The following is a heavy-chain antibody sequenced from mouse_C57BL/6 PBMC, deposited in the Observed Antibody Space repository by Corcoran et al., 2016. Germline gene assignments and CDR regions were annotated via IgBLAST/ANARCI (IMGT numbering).Heavy chain of an antibody. CDR3: ARYPLRSSSFAY. CDR1: GYTFTSYW. Sequence: QVQLQQPGAELVKPGASVKMSCKASGYTFTSYWITWVKQRPGQGLEWIGDIYPGSGSTNYNEKFKSKATLTVDTSSSTAYMQLSSLTSEDSAVYYCARYPLRSSSFAYWGQGTLVTVSA. V-gene: IGHV1-55*01. D-gene: IGHD1-1*01. J-gene: IGHJ3*01. CDR2: IYPGSGST.